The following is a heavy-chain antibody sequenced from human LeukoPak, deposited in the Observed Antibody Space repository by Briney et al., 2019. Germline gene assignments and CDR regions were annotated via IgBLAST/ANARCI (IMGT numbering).Heavy chain of an antibody. Sequence: GGSLRLSCTVSGFIFSDFSMNWVRQAPGKGLEWVSYISSSGSTIYYAASVKGQFTISRDNAKNSLYLQMNSLRAEGTAVYYCAELGITMIGGVWGKGTTVTISS. J-gene: IGHJ6*04. CDR3: AELGITMIGGV. CDR2: ISSSGSTI. CDR1: GFIFSDFS. V-gene: IGHV3-48*03. D-gene: IGHD3-10*02.